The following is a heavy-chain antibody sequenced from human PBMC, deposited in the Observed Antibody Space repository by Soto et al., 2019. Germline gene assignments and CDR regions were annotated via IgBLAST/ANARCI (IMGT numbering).Heavy chain of an antibody. J-gene: IGHJ4*02. D-gene: IGHD3-16*01. CDR3: ATYHGF. V-gene: IGHV4-39*01. CDR2: IHYSGST. CDR1: GGSIGSEDYY. Sequence: QLQLQESGPGLVKPSEALSLTCTVAGGSIGSEDYYWGWIRQPPGKGLEWIGSIHYSGSTYYNPSLKSRVTITVDTSQNQSALNLSSVTAADTAVYYCATYHGFWGQGTLVTVSS.